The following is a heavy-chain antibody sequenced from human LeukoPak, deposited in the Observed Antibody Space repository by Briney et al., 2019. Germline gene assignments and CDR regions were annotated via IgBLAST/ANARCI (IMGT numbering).Heavy chain of an antibody. CDR2: INPNSGGT. CDR1: GYTFTGYY. D-gene: IGHD3-22*01. J-gene: IGHJ4*02. V-gene: IGHV1-2*02. CDR3: ARRSGYYYGIDY. Sequence: ASVKVSCKASGYTFTGYYMHWVRQAPGQGLEWMGWINPNSGGTNYAQKFQGRVTMTRDTSISTAYMELSRLRSDDTAVYYCARRSGYYYGIDYWGQGTLVTVSS.